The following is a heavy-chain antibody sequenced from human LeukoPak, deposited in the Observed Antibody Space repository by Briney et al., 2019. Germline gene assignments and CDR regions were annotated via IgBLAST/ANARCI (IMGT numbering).Heavy chain of an antibody. V-gene: IGHV4-34*01. CDR1: GGSFSGYY. D-gene: IGHD5-24*01. CDR3: ARDGYNPHYYYYYMDV. Sequence: SETLSLTCAVYGGSFSGYYWSWIRQPPGKGLEWIGEINHSGSTYYNPSLKSRVTISVDTSKNQFSLKLSSVTAADTAVYYCARDGYNPHYYYYYMDVWGKGTTVTVSS. J-gene: IGHJ6*03. CDR2: INHSGST.